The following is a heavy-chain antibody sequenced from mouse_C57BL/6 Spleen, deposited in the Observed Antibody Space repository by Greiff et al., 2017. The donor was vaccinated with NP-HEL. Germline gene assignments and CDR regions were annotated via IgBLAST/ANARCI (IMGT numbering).Heavy chain of an antibody. CDR1: GYTFTSYW. Sequence: QSGAELVKPGASVKVSCKVSGYTFTSYWMHWVKQRPGQGLEWMGRIHPSYSDTTYNQKFKGKATLTVDKSSSTAYMQLSSLTSEDSAVYYCAIYHRDDYLYAMDYWGQGTSVTVSS. D-gene: IGHD2-4*01. CDR2: IHPSYSDT. J-gene: IGHJ4*01. V-gene: IGHV1-74*01. CDR3: AIYHRDDYLYAMDY.